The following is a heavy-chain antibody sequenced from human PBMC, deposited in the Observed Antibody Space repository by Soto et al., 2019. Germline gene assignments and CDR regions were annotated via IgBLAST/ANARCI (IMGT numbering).Heavy chain of an antibody. CDR3: ARGERSGYSY. J-gene: IGHJ4*02. CDR2: ISAYNGKT. V-gene: IGHV1-18*01. Sequence: ASVKVSCKASGYTFTSSGISWVRQAPGKGHEWMGWISAYNGKTNYAQKLQGRVTMTTETSTSTAYMELRSLRSCDTAVYYCARGERSGYSYWGQGTRVTVSS. D-gene: IGHD3-3*01. CDR1: GYTFTSSG.